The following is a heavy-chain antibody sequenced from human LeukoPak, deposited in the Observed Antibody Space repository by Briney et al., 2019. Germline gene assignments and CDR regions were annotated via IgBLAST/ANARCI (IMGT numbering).Heavy chain of an antibody. CDR1: GYTFTSYY. D-gene: IGHD6-6*01. CDR2: INPSGGST. CDR3: ARLGSEDYSSSSSLSYHYYYMDV. Sequence: ASVKVSCKASGYTFTSYYMHWVRQAPGQGLEWMGIINPSGGSTSYAQKFQGRVTMTRDMSTSTVYMELSSLRSEDTAVYYCARLGSEDYSSSSSLSYHYYYMDVWGKGTTDTVSS. J-gene: IGHJ6*03. V-gene: IGHV1-46*01.